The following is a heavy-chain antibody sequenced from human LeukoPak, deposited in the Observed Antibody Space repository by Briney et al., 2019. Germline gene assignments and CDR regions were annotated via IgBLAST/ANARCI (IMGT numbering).Heavy chain of an antibody. V-gene: IGHV4-59*01. CDR1: GGSISSYY. J-gene: IGHJ3*02. Sequence: PSETLSLTCTVSGGSISSYYRSWVRQPPGKGLEWIGYIYYSGSTNYNPSLKSRVTISVDTSKIQFSLKLSSVTAADTAVYYCARDGGRYSGAFDIWGQGTMVTVSS. D-gene: IGHD1-26*01. CDR3: ARDGGRYSGAFDI. CDR2: IYYSGST.